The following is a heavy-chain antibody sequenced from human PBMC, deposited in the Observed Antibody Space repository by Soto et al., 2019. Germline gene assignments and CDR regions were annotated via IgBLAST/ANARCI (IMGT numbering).Heavy chain of an antibody. CDR3: ARFDPMYGIDV. D-gene: IGHD2-8*01. V-gene: IGHV3-73*02. Sequence: EVQLVESGGGLVQPGGSLKLSCAASGFTFSGSDMHWVRQASGKGLEWVGRIRSKGNNYATAYVESVKGRFTVSRDDSEDTAYLQMNSLKTEDTGVYYCARFDPMYGIDVWGQGTTVTVSS. J-gene: IGHJ6*02. CDR2: IRSKGNNYAT. CDR1: GFTFSGSD.